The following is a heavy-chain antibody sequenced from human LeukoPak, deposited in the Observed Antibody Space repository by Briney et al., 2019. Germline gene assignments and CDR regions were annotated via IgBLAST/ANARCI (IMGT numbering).Heavy chain of an antibody. D-gene: IGHD1-26*01. V-gene: IGHV3-30*04. CDR1: GFTFSSYA. J-gene: IGHJ4*02. CDR2: ISYDGSNK. CDR3: ARESGATNPFDY. Sequence: PGRSLRLSCAASGFTFSSYAMHWVRQAPGKGLEWVAVISYDGSNKYYADSVKGRFTISRDNAKNSLYLQMNSLRAEDTAVYYCARESGATNPFDYWGQGTLVTVSS.